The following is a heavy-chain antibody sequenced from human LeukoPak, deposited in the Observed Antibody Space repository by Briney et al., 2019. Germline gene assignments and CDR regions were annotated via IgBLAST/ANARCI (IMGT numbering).Heavy chain of an antibody. D-gene: IGHD2-2*01. V-gene: IGHV3-23*01. CDR2: ISGSGGST. J-gene: IGHJ5*02. CDR1: GFTFSSYA. Sequence: GGSLRLSCAATGFTFSSYAMSWVRQAPGKGLEWVSAISGSGGSTYYADSVKGRFTISRDNSKNTLYLQMNSLRAEDTAVYYCAKNRVVVPAAMRSWGQGTLVTVSS. CDR3: AKNRVVVPAAMRS.